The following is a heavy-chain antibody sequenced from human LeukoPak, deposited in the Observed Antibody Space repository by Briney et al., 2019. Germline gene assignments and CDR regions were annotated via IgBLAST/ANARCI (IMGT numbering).Heavy chain of an antibody. CDR3: ARALPAAKFYFNS. V-gene: IGHV3-7*04. J-gene: IGHJ4*02. CDR2: IKEDGGEN. CDR1: GFTFSRYW. Sequence: GGSLRLSCAASGFTFSRYWMSWVRQAPGKGLEWVANIKEDGGENYYVDSVKGRFTISRDNAKNSLHLQMNSLRAEDTAVYYCARALPAAKFYFNSWGQGTLVTVSS. D-gene: IGHD2-2*01.